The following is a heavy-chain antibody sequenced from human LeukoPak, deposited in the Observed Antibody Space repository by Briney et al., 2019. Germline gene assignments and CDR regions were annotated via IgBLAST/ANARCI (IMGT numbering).Heavy chain of an antibody. CDR2: ISGSGGST. Sequence: GGSLRLSCAASGFTFSSYAMSWVRQASGKGLEWVSAISGSGGSTYYADSVKGRFTISRDNSKNTLYLQMNSLRAEDTAVYYCAKDGSSGWYGYYFDYWGQGTLVTVSS. V-gene: IGHV3-23*01. CDR3: AKDGSSGWYGYYFDY. J-gene: IGHJ4*02. CDR1: GFTFSSYA. D-gene: IGHD6-19*01.